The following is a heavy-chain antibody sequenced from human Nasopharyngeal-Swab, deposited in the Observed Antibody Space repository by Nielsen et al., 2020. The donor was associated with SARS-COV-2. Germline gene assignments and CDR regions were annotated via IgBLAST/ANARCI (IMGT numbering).Heavy chain of an antibody. J-gene: IGHJ3*02. CDR2: ISGADDST. Sequence: GESLKISCSASGFIFKNYAMNWVRQAPGRGLEWVSAISGADDSTKYADSVKGRFTISRDNSKNTLYLQMNSLRAEDTAVYYCARVLGGSYYAAFDIWGQGTMVTVSS. D-gene: IGHD1-26*01. V-gene: IGHV3-23*01. CDR3: ARVLGGSYYAAFDI. CDR1: GFIFKNYA.